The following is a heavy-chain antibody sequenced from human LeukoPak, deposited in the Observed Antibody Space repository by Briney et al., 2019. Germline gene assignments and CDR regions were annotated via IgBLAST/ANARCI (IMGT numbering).Heavy chain of an antibody. J-gene: IGHJ4*02. CDR1: GFSLSDAT. CDR2: IRSRTDSSAT. CDR3: VVDGRGWTGFDY. D-gene: IGHD6-19*01. Sequence: GGSLRLSCAASGFSLSDATMHWVRQASGKGLERVGHIRSRTDSSATTYTASLKGKFIISRDDSKNTAFLQMNSLQTEDTAVYYCVVDGRGWTGFDYWGQGTLVTVSS. V-gene: IGHV3-73*01.